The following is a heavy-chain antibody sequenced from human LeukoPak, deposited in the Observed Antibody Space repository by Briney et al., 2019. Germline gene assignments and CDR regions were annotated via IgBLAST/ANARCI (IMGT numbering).Heavy chain of an antibody. D-gene: IGHD2-2*01. V-gene: IGHV1-69*04. J-gene: IGHJ5*02. CDR2: IIPILGIA. Sequence: ASVEVSCKASGGTFSSYAISWVRQAPGQGLEWMGRIIPILGIANYAQKFQGRVTITADKSTSTAYMELSSLRSEDTAVYYCARDQCSSTSCERPWGQGTLVTVSS. CDR1: GGTFSSYA. CDR3: ARDQCSSTSCERP.